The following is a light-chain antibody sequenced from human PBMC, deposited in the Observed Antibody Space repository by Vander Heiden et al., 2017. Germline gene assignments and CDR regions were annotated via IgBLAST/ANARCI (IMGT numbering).Light chain of an antibody. V-gene: IGKV3-20*01. Sequence: EIVLTQSPGTLSLSPGERATLSCRASQSVSSSYLAWYQQNPGQAPRLLIYGASSRATVIPDRFSGSGSGTDFTLTISRLEPEDFAVYYCQQYGSSPGTFGQGTKVEIK. CDR3: QQYGSSPGT. J-gene: IGKJ1*01. CDR2: GAS. CDR1: QSVSSSY.